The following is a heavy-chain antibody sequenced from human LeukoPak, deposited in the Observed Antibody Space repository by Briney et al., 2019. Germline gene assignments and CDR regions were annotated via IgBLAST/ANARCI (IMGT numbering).Heavy chain of an antibody. CDR1: GFTFSSYA. Sequence: PGGALRLSCAASGFTFSSYAMSWVRQAPGKGLEWVSAISGSGGSTYYADSVKGRFTISRDNSKNTLYLQMNSLRAEDTAVYYCARPSLSSGWRYWGQGTLVTVSS. CDR3: ARPSLSSGWRY. D-gene: IGHD6-19*01. V-gene: IGHV3-23*01. CDR2: ISGSGGST. J-gene: IGHJ4*02.